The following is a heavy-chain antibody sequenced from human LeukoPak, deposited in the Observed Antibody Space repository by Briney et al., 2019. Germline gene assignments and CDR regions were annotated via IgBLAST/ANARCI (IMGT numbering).Heavy chain of an antibody. V-gene: IGHV3-23*01. D-gene: IGHD6-19*01. CDR3: AKDGLGYCFDY. Sequence: PGRSLRLSCAASGFTFSSYGMYWVRQAPGKGQEWVSTIRGRGDNTHYADSVRGRFTISRDSSKNTLYLQMNSLRAEDTAVYYCAKDGLGYCFDYWGQGTVVTVSS. CDR2: IRGRGDNT. CDR1: GFTFSSYG. J-gene: IGHJ4*02.